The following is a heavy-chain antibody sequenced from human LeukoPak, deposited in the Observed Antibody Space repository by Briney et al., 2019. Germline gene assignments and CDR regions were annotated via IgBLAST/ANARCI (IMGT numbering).Heavy chain of an antibody. CDR2: ISSSGSTI. CDR1: GFTFSDYY. CDR3: ARETDYGSGSYAGMPYYYYGMDV. V-gene: IGHV3-11*04. Sequence: KPGGSLRLSCAASGFTFSDYYMSWIRQAPGKGLEWVSYISSSGSTIYYADSVKGRFTISRDNAKNSLYLQMNSLRAEDTAVYYCARETDYGSGSYAGMPYYYYGMDVWGQGTTVTVSS. J-gene: IGHJ6*02. D-gene: IGHD3-10*01.